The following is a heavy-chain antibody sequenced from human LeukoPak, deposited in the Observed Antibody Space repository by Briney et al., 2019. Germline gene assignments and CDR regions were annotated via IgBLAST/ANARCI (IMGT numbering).Heavy chain of an antibody. V-gene: IGHV1-18*01. Sequence: ASGKVSCKASGYTLTNYNISWVRQAPGQGLQWMGWINTNKGHTNFVPKFQGRVTLTTYTSTNNDYMELRRLRSDDTAVYYCAREFGHCSGDNCFYFFDSWGQGSLVTVSS. CDR1: GYTLTNYN. CDR3: AREFGHCSGDNCFYFFDS. D-gene: IGHD2-15*01. J-gene: IGHJ4*02. CDR2: INTNKGHT.